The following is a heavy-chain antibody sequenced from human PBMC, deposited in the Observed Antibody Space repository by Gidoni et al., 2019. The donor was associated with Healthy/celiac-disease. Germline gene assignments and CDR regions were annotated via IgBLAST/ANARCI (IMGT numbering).Heavy chain of an antibody. D-gene: IGHD3-9*01. J-gene: IGHJ4*02. CDR1: GGSISSGDYY. V-gene: IGHV4-30-4*01. CDR3: ARGSIRYFDWRIDY. CDR2: IYYSGST. Sequence: QVQLQESGPGLVKPSQTLSRTCTVSGGSISSGDYYWSWIRQPPGKGLEWIGYIYYSGSTYDNPSLKRRFTISVDTSKNQFSLKLSSVTAADTAVYYCARGSIRYFDWRIDYWGQGTLVTVSS.